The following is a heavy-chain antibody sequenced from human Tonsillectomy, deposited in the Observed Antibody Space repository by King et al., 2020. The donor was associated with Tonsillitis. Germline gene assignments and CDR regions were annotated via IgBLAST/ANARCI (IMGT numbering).Heavy chain of an antibody. CDR3: ATGWARSDYYYYGMDV. V-gene: IGHV3-23*04. Sequence: VQLVESGGGLVQPGGSLRLSCAASGFTFSSYAMSWVRQAPGKGLEWVSAISGSGGSTYYADSVKGRFTISRDNSKNTLYLQMNSLRAEDTAVYYCATGWARSDYYYYGMDVWGQGTTVTVSS. J-gene: IGHJ6*02. D-gene: IGHD1-26*01. CDR1: GFTFSSYA. CDR2: ISGSGGST.